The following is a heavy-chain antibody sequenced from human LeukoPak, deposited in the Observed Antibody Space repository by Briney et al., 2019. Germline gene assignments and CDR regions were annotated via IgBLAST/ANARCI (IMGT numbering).Heavy chain of an antibody. CDR1: GYTFTSYD. CDR3: AKAPAPYYYYYGMDV. J-gene: IGHJ6*02. Sequence: ASVKVSCKASGYTFTSYDINWVRQATGQGLEWMGWMNPNSGNTGYAQKFQGRVTMTRNTSISTAYMELSSLRAEDTAIYYCAKAPAPYYYYYGMDVWGQGTAVTVSS. V-gene: IGHV1-8*01. CDR2: MNPNSGNT.